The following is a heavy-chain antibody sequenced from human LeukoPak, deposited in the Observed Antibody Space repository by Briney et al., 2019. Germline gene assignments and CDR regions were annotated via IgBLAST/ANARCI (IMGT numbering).Heavy chain of an antibody. V-gene: IGHV4-39*07. D-gene: IGHD3-22*01. J-gene: IGHJ5*02. CDR2: IYHSGST. CDR1: GASISSSDYY. CDR3: ARVGIVLVTGSNWVDP. Sequence: SETLSLTCSVSGASISSSDYYWGWIRQPPGKGLEWIGTIYHSGSTYYNASLKGRVTILVDTSKNQFSLKFNSVTAADTAVYFCARVGIVLVTGSNWVDPWGQGTLVTVSS.